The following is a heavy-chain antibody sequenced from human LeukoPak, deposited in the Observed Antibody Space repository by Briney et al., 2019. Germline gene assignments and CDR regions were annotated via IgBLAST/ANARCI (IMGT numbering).Heavy chain of an antibody. CDR2: VKEDGSEQ. CDR3: VRGGLYHYSGTSGDY. V-gene: IGHV3-7*01. J-gene: IGHJ4*02. D-gene: IGHD1-26*01. Sequence: GGSLRLSCAASGFTFNSYWMSWVRQAPGKGLEWVASVKEDGSEQYYVDSVRGRFIISRDNAKNSLYLQLSSLGAEDTAVYYCVRGGLYHYSGTSGDYWGQGTLVTVSS. CDR1: GFTFNSYW.